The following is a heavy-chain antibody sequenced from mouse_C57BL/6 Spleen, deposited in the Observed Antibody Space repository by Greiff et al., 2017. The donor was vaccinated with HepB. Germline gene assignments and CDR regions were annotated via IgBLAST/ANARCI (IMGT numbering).Heavy chain of an antibody. D-gene: IGHD1-1*01. CDR2: ISSGSSTI. CDR3: ARYLDYYGSSYDWFAY. J-gene: IGHJ3*01. CDR1: GFTFSDYG. Sequence: EVQRVESGGGLVKPGGSLKLSCAASGFTFSDYGMHWVRQAPEKGLEWVAYISSGSSTIYYADTVKGRFTISRDNAKNTLFLQMTSLRSEDTAMYYCARYLDYYGSSYDWFAYWGQGTLVTVSA. V-gene: IGHV5-17*01.